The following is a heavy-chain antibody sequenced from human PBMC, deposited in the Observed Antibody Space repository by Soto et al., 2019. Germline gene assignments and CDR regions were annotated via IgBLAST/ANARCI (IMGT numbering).Heavy chain of an antibody. CDR1: GFAVSAHY. CDR3: ARSVSYRHFDY. CDR2: SRDKGNSYST. J-gene: IGHJ4*02. Sequence: GGSLRLSCAVSGFAVSAHYMDWVRQAPGKGLEWLGRSRDKGNSYSTEYAASVKGRFSISRDESKNSLYLQMNSLNTEDTAVYYCARSVSYRHFDYWGQRTLVTVSS. D-gene: IGHD3-10*01. V-gene: IGHV3-72*01.